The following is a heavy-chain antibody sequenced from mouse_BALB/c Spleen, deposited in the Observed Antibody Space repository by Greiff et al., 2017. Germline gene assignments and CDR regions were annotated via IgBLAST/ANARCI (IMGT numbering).Heavy chain of an antibody. V-gene: IGHV5-12-1*01. CDR3: ARAYYRYDVGYYYAMDY. CDR2: ISSGGGST. Sequence: EVQVVESGGGLVKPGGSLKLSCAASGFAFSSYDMSWVRQTPEKRLEWVAYISSGGGSTYYPDTVKGRFTISRDNAKNTLYLQMSSLKSEDTAMYYCARAYYRYDVGYYYAMDYWGQGTSVTVSS. J-gene: IGHJ4*01. D-gene: IGHD2-14*01. CDR1: GFAFSSYD.